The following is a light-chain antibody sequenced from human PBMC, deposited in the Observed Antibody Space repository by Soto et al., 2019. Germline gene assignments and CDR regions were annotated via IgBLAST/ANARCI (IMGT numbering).Light chain of an antibody. CDR1: TGAVTNDYY. CDR2: STT. J-gene: IGLJ2*01. CDR3: LIYYGGPRI. V-gene: IGLV7-43*01. Sequence: QTVVTQEPSLTVSPGGTVTLTCASSTGAVTNDYYPSWFQKKPGQTPRALIYSTTNKHSWNPARFSGSLLGGQDALTLSSVKPDDEADYICLIYYGGPRIFGGGTKLTVL.